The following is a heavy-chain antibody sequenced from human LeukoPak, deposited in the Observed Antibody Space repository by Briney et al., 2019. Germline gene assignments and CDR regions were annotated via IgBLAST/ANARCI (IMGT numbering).Heavy chain of an antibody. V-gene: IGHV3-30*02. J-gene: IGHJ5*02. Sequence: GGSLRLSCAASRFTFSSYGMHWVRQAPGKGLEWVAFIRYDGSNKYYADSVKGRFTISRDNSKNTLYLQMNSLRAEDTAVYYCAKETYYYGSGRRNWFDPWGQGTLVTVSS. CDR2: IRYDGSNK. CDR3: AKETYYYGSGRRNWFDP. D-gene: IGHD3-10*01. CDR1: RFTFSSYG.